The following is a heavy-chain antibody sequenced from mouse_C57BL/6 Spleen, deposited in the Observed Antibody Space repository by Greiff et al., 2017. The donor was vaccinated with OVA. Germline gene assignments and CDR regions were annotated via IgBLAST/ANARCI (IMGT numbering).Heavy chain of an antibody. CDR1: GYTFTSYW. CDR2: IHPNSGST. V-gene: IGHV1-64*01. D-gene: IGHD1-1*01. Sequence: QVHVKQPGAELVKPGASVKLSCKASGYTFTSYWMHWVKQRPGQGLEWIGMIHPNSGSTNYNEKFKSKATLTVDKSSSTAYMQLSSLTSEDSAVYYCARHSYGSSYFYVWGKGTTLTVSS. J-gene: IGHJ2*01. CDR3: ARHSYGSSYFYV.